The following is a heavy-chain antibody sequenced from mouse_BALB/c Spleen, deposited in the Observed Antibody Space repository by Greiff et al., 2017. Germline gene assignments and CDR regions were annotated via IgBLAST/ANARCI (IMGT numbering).Heavy chain of an antibody. CDR3: ARKSADGTMDY. CDR1: GFSLTSYG. D-gene: IGHD2-3*01. J-gene: IGHJ4*01. Sequence: QVHVKQSGPGLVQPSQSLSITCTVSGFSLTSYGVHWVRQSPGKGLEWLGVIWSGGSTDYNAAFISRLSISKDNSKSQVFFKMNSLHAYDTSIYYYARKSADGTMDYWGQGTSVTVSS. CDR2: IWSGGST. V-gene: IGHV2-4-1*01.